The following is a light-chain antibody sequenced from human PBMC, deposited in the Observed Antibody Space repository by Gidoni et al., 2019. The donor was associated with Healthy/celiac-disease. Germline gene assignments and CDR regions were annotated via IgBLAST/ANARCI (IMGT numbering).Light chain of an antibody. J-gene: IGLJ2*01. V-gene: IGLV3-19*01. CDR3: NSRDSSGKV. CDR2: GKN. Sequence: SSELTQDPAVSVALGQTVRITCQGDSLRSYYASWYQQKPGPAPVLVIYGKNNRPAGIPDPFSGSSSGNTASWTITGAQAEDEADYYCNSRDSSGKVFGGGTKLTVL. CDR1: SLRSYY.